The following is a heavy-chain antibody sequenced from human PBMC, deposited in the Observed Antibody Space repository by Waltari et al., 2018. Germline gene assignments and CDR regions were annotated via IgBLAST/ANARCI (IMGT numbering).Heavy chain of an antibody. CDR3: AKGTTDIDY. CDR1: GFTFAGSG. CDR2: IRMRGGGR. V-gene: IGHV3-23*01. D-gene: IGHD1-26*01. J-gene: IGHJ4*02. Sequence: EVQLLESGGGLIQPGGSLRLSCTASGFTFAGSGMTWVRQAPGQGLEWVSGIRMRGGGRDYADSVKGRFIISRDNSKNTLFLQMNGLRADDSDVYYCAKGTTDIDYWGQGTLVTVSS.